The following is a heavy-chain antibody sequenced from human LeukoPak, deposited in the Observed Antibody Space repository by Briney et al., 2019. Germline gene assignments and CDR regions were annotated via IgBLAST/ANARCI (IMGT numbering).Heavy chain of an antibody. J-gene: IGHJ4*02. CDR1: GFAFSEAW. CDR3: TTNWSGLG. V-gene: IGHV3-15*04. CDR2: IDSRFGTGAV. Sequence: GGSLRLSCATSGFAFSEAWMSWVRQAPGKGLEWVGNIDSRFGTGAVTYAAHVRGRFTISRDDAKNTLYVQMNSLETEDTGVYYCTTNWSGLGGGQGTLVTVSS. D-gene: IGHD3/OR15-3a*01.